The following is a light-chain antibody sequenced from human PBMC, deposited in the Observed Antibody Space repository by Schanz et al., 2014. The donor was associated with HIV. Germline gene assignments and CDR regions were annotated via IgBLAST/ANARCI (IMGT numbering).Light chain of an antibody. CDR3: NSYSHSSTCV. CDR1: SSDIGRYNS. J-gene: IGLJ1*01. V-gene: IGLV2-8*01. CDR2: EVN. Sequence: QSALTQPPSASGSPGQSVTISCTGTSSDIGRYNSVSWYQHHPGEAPKLVVFEVNKRPSGVPDRFSGSKSGNTASLTVSGLQADDEADYFCNSYSHSSTCVFGSGTKLTVL.